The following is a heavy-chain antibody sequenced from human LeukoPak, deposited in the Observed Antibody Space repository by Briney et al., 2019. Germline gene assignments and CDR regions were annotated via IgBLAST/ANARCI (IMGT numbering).Heavy chain of an antibody. Sequence: PSETLSLTCTVSGGSISSSSYYWGWIRQPPGKGLEWVGSIYYSGTTYYNPSLKSRVTISVDTSKNQFSLRLSSVTAADTAVYYCARVLAESVDYWGQGTLVTVSS. CDR3: ARVLAESVDY. CDR2: IYYSGTT. D-gene: IGHD3-16*01. J-gene: IGHJ4*02. CDR1: GGSISSSSYY. V-gene: IGHV4-39*07.